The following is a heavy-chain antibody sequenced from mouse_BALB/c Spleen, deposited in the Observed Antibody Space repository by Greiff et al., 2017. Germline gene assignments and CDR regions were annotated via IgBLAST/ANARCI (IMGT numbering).Heavy chain of an antibody. J-gene: IGHJ2*01. Sequence: VQLQQSGAELAKPGASVKMSCKASGYTFTSYWMHWVKQRPGQGLEWIGYINPSTGYTEYNQKFKDKATLTADKSSSTAYMQLSSLTSEDSAVYYCARGRTYGNPFDYWGQGTTLTVSS. CDR1: GYTFTSYW. CDR2: INPSTGYT. CDR3: ARGRTYGNPFDY. V-gene: IGHV1-7*01. D-gene: IGHD2-1*01.